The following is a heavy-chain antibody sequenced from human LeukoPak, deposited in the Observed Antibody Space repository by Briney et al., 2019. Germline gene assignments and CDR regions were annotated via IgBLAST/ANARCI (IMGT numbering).Heavy chain of an antibody. CDR3: ARDGTVAGTGDAFDI. CDR1: GYTFTSYG. J-gene: IGHJ3*02. V-gene: IGHV1-18*01. Sequence: ASVKVSCTASGYTFTSYGISWVRQAPGQGLEWMGWISAYNGNTNYAQKLQGRVTMTTDTSTTTAYMELGSLRSDDTALYYCARDGTVAGTGDAFDIWSQGTMVTVSS. D-gene: IGHD6-19*01. CDR2: ISAYNGNT.